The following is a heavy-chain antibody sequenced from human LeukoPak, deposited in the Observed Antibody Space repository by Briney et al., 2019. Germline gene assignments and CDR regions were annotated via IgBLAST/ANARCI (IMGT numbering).Heavy chain of an antibody. V-gene: IGHV3-21*01. CDR1: GFTFSSYS. Sequence: PGGSLRLSCAASGFTFSSYSMNWVRQAPRKGLEWVSSISSSSSYIYYADSVKGRFTISRDNSKNTLYLQMNSLRAEDTAVYYCAKDEYSSGWYPMDYWGQGTLVTVSS. J-gene: IGHJ4*02. CDR2: ISSSSSYI. CDR3: AKDEYSSGWYPMDY. D-gene: IGHD6-19*01.